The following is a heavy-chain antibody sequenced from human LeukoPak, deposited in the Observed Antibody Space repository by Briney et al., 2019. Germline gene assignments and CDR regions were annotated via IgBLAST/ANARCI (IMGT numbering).Heavy chain of an antibody. V-gene: IGHV4-39*01. CDR3: ATSDTVSTYNWFDP. D-gene: IGHD5/OR15-5a*01. CDR2: IRYSGST. J-gene: IGHJ5*02. Sequence: SETLSLTCTVSGCSISSNTYFWGWIRRPPGKGLEWIGSIRYSGSTYYNPSLKSRVTISVDTSKNQFSLNLSSLTAADTAVYYCATSDTVSTYNWFDPWGQGTLVTVS. CDR1: GCSISSNTYF.